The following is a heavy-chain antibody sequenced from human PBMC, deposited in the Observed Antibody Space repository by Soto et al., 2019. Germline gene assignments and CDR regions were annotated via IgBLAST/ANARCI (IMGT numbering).Heavy chain of an antibody. V-gene: IGHV3-15*07. D-gene: IGHD3-10*01. CDR1: GITFTNAW. CDR2: IKSKTDGGTT. J-gene: IGHJ4*02. Sequence: GGSLRLSCGASGITFTNAWMTWVREPPGKGLEWVGRIKSKTDGGTTDYAAPVKGRFTISRDDSETTLYLQLNSLTTEDTAVYYCVTSNYYESGTYPQAPFDYWGQGTLVIVSS. CDR3: VTSNYYESGTYPQAPFDY.